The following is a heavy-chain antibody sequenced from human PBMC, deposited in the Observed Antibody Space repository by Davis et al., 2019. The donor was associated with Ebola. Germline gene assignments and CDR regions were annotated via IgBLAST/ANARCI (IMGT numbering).Heavy chain of an antibody. CDR1: GFTFSSYD. V-gene: IGHV3-13*01. CDR3: ARDRASSSWYRNWYFDL. J-gene: IGHJ2*01. D-gene: IGHD6-13*01. CDR2: IGTAGDT. Sequence: GESLKISCAASGFTFSSYDMHWVRQATGKGLEWVSAIGTAGDTYYPGSVKGRFTISRENAKKSLYLQMNSLRAGDTAVYYCARDRASSSWYRNWYFDLWGRGTLVTVSS.